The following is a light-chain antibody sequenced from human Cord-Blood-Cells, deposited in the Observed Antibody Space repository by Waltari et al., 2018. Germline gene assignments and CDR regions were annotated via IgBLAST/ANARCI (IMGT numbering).Light chain of an antibody. CDR2: WAS. J-gene: IGKJ1*01. CDR1: QSVLYSSNNTNY. CDR3: QQYYSTPWT. Sequence: DIVMTQSPDSLAVSMGERATINCKSSQSVLYSSNNTNYLALYQQKPGQPPKLLIYWASTRESGVPDRFSGSGSGTDFTLTISSLQSEDVAFYYCQQYYSTPWTFGQGTKVEIK. V-gene: IGKV4-1*01.